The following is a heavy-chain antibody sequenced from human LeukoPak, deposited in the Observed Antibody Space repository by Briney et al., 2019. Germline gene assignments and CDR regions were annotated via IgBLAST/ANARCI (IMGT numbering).Heavy chain of an antibody. Sequence: SETLSLTCTVSGGSISSYYWSWIRQPPGKGLEWIGYIYYSGSTNYNPSLKSRVTISVNTSKNQFSLKLSSVTAADTAVYYCARSRIAARPLYFDYWGQGTLVTVSS. CDR3: ARSRIAARPLYFDY. CDR2: IYYSGST. D-gene: IGHD6-6*01. CDR1: GGSISSYY. J-gene: IGHJ4*02. V-gene: IGHV4-59*01.